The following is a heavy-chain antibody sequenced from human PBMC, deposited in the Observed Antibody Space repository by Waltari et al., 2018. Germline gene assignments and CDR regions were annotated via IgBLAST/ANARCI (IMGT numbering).Heavy chain of an antibody. D-gene: IGHD2-2*01. CDR1: GGAISGSGYY. V-gene: IGHV4-39*02. J-gene: IGHJ5*02. CDR3: ARPGSSSPYYWFNP. Sequence: QVQLQESGPGLVEPSGTLSLTCTVSGGAISGSGYYWGWVRQTPGKGLEWIARIYHDWSSYYTPSLKSRVTISVDTFENNFSLRLSSVTSADTAIYYCARPGSSSPYYWFNPWGQGILVTVSS. CDR2: IYHDWSS.